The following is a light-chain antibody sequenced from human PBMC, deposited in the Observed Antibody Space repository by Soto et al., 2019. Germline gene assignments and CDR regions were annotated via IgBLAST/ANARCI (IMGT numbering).Light chain of an antibody. Sequence: QSVLTQPASVSGSLGQSINISCTGTGSDVGEYNYVSWYQQHPDKAPKLMIYEVRNRPSGVSNRFSGSKSGNTASLAIAGLQAEDEADYYCSSYTSTSTLYVFGTGTKVTVL. CDR3: SSYTSTSTLYV. J-gene: IGLJ1*01. V-gene: IGLV2-14*01. CDR1: GSDVGEYNY. CDR2: EVR.